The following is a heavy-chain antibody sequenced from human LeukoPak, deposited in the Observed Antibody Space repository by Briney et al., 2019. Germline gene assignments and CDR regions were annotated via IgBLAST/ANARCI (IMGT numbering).Heavy chain of an antibody. J-gene: IGHJ4*02. D-gene: IGHD2-21*01. CDR3: ARDKEVMDFDY. CDR1: GFTFSTYN. Sequence: GGSLRLSCAASGFTFSTYNMNWVRQAPGKGLEWVSSISSSSSYIYYADSVKGRFTISRDNAKNSLYLQMNSLRAEDTAVYYCARDKEVMDFDYWGQGTLVTVSS. CDR2: ISSSSSYI. V-gene: IGHV3-21*01.